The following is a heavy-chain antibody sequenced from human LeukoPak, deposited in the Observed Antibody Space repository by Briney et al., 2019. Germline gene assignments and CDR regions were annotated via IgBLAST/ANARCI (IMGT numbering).Heavy chain of an antibody. D-gene: IGHD6-13*01. CDR3: ARDKAPTTLWQQLESYFQH. Sequence: ASVKVSCKASGYTFTDYYMHWVRQAPGQGLEWMGIINPSGGSTSYAQKFQGRVTMTRDTSTSTVYMELSSLRSEDTAVYYCARDKAPTTLWQQLESYFQHWGQGTLVTVSS. CDR1: GYTFTDYY. J-gene: IGHJ1*01. CDR2: INPSGGST. V-gene: IGHV1-46*01.